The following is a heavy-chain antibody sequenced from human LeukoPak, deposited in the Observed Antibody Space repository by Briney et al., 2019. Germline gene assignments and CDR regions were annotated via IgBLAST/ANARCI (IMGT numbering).Heavy chain of an antibody. J-gene: IGHJ4*02. Sequence: GGSLRLSCAASGFTFSTYGMHWVRQAPGKGLEWVAVIWYDGSNKYYGDSVKGRFTISRDNSKNTLYLQMNSLRAEDTVVYYCAKSRRWLQFSDYWGQGTLVTVSS. CDR3: AKSRRWLQFSDY. CDR1: GFTFSTYG. CDR2: IWYDGSNK. V-gene: IGHV3-33*06. D-gene: IGHD5-24*01.